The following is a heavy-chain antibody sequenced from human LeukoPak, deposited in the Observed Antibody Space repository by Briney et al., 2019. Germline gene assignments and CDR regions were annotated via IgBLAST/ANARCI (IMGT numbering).Heavy chain of an antibody. D-gene: IGHD2-15*01. J-gene: IGHJ2*01. V-gene: IGHV3-23*01. CDR2: ISGSGAST. CDR3: ACSGYCSGGSCYLRYWYFDL. CDR1: GFTFNNYA. Sequence: GGSLRLSCAASGFTFNNYAMNWVRQAPGKGLEWVSAISGSGASTYYADSVKGRFTISRDNSKNTLYLQMNSLGAEDTAVYYCACSGYCSGGSCYLRYWYFDLWGRGTLVTVSS.